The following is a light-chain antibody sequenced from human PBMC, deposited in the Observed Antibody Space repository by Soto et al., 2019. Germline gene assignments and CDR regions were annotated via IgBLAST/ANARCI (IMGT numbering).Light chain of an antibody. CDR2: TNS. V-gene: IGLV1-44*01. Sequence: QSVLTQPPSASGTPGQRVTISCSGSSSNIGSNTVKWYHHLPGTAPNLLIYTNSQRPSGVPDRFSGSKSGTSASLAISGLQSEDDADYYCSAWDDSLNGLVFGTGTKLTVL. J-gene: IGLJ1*01. CDR1: SSNIGSNT. CDR3: SAWDDSLNGLV.